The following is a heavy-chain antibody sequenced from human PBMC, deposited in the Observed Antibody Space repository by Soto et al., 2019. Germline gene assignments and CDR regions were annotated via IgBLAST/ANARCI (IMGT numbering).Heavy chain of an antibody. V-gene: IGHV5-51*01. J-gene: IGHJ6*02. CDR3: ARTFFYDSGGYYYDYYAMDV. D-gene: IGHD3-22*01. CDR2: IYPGDSDT. CDR1: GYSFPNYW. Sequence: PGESLKISCKGSGYSFPNYWIGWVRQMPGKGLEWMGIIYPGDSDTRYSPSFQGQVTMSADKSINTAYLQWNSLKASDTAMYYCARTFFYDSGGYYYDYYAMDVWGQGTTVTVSS.